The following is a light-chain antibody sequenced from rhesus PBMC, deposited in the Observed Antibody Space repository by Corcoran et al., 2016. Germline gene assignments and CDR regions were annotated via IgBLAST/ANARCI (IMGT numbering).Light chain of an antibody. CDR1: QGISSY. Sequence: DIQMSQSPSSLSASVGDRVTITCRASQGISSYLNWYQQKPGKAPKLLIYYANSLASGVPSMFSGNGSRTDYTLTITSLQPEDFATYYCQQGYSTPYSFGQGTKVEIK. CDR3: QQGYSTPYS. V-gene: IGKV1-32*03. CDR2: YAN. J-gene: IGKJ2*01.